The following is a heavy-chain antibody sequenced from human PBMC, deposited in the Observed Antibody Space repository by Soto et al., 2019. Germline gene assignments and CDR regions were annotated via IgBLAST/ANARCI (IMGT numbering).Heavy chain of an antibody. CDR1: GGSITSGGYS. D-gene: IGHD2-21*01. Sequence: QLQLQESGSGLVKPSSTLSLNCAVSGGSITSGGYSWGWIRQPLGQGLAWIGYMYHSGNTYYNPSLKGRVTISLDHPRNQSSLRLNSVTAADTAVYFWASSKYVVVAGSVWFDPWGQGTLVTVSS. CDR3: ASSKYVVVAGSVWFDP. J-gene: IGHJ5*02. V-gene: IGHV4-30-2*01. CDR2: MYHSGNT.